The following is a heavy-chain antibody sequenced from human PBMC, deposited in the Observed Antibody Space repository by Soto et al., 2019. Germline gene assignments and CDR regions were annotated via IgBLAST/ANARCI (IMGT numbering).Heavy chain of an antibody. CDR1: GGSISSGGYY. J-gene: IGHJ4*01. D-gene: IGHD6-19*01. CDR3: ARGGRAGDFDY. Sequence: PSETLSLTCTVSGGSISSGGYYWSWIRQHPGKGLEWIGYIYYSGSTYYNPSLKSRVTISVDTSKNQFSLKLSSVTAADTAVYYCARGGRAGDFDYWGHGTLVTVSS. CDR2: IYYSGST. V-gene: IGHV4-31*03.